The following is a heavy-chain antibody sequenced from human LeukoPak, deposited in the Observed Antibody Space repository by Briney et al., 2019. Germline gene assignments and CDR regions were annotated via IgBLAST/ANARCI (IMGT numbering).Heavy chain of an antibody. Sequence: GGSLRLSCAASGFTFSNYWMHWVRQAPGRGLVWVSRINLDGSSATYADSVKGRFTISRDNAKNTLYLQMNSLSAEDTAVYYCASGFLSGRGVVGYWGQGTLVTVSS. CDR3: ASGFLSGRGVVGY. CDR1: GFTFSNYW. J-gene: IGHJ4*02. D-gene: IGHD3-10*01. CDR2: INLDGSSA. V-gene: IGHV3-74*01.